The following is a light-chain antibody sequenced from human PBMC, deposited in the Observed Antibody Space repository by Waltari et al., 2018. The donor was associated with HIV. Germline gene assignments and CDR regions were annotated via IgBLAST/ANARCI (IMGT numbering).Light chain of an antibody. CDR3: QQYNNWPYT. CDR1: QSVSSN. CDR2: GAS. Sequence: EIVMTQSPATLSVSPGERATLSCSASQSVSSNLAWYQQKPGQAPRLLIYGASTSATGIPSRLSGSGSGTEFTLTISSLQSEDFAVYYCQQYNNWPYTFGQGTKLEIK. V-gene: IGKV3-15*01. J-gene: IGKJ2*01.